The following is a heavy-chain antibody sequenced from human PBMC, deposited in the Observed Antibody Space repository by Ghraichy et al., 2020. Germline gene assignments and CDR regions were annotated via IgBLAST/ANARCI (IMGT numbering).Heavy chain of an antibody. D-gene: IGHD3-3*01. Sequence: GGSLRLSCAASGFTFSSYSMNWVRQAPGKGLEWVSSISSSSSYIYYADSLKGRFTISRDNAKNSLYLQMNSLRAEDTAVYYCARVASGRDNNWGQGTLVTVSS. CDR1: GFTFSSYS. V-gene: IGHV3-21*01. J-gene: IGHJ4*02. CDR2: ISSSSSYI. CDR3: ARVASGRDNN.